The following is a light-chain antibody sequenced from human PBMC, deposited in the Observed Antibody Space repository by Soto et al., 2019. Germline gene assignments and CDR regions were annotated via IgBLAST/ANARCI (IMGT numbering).Light chain of an antibody. CDR3: SSYTSSSTHV. Sequence: QSALTQPASVSGSPGQSITISCTGTSTDVGAYNFVSWYQQHPGKVPKLMIFDVSSRPSGVSDRFSGSKSGITACLTISGLQAEDEGDYCCSSYTSSSTHVFGSGTKLTVL. CDR1: STDVGAYNF. J-gene: IGLJ1*01. V-gene: IGLV2-14*03. CDR2: DVS.